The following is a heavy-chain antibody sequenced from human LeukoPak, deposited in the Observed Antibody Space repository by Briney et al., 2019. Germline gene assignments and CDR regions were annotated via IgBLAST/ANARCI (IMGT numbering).Heavy chain of an antibody. Sequence: SETLSLTCTVSGGSISSGDYYWSWIRQPPGKGLEWIGCIYYSGSTYYNPSLKSRVTISVDTSKNQFSLKLSSVTAADTAVYYCARALQDIVVVPALDYWGQGTLVTVSS. J-gene: IGHJ4*02. CDR2: IYYSGST. V-gene: IGHV4-30-4*01. CDR3: ARALQDIVVVPALDY. D-gene: IGHD2-2*01. CDR1: GGSISSGDYY.